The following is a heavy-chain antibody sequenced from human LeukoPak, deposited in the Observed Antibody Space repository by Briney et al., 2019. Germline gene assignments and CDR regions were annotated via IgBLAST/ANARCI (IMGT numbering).Heavy chain of an antibody. CDR3: ARGPYYYDSSGYYFDY. Sequence: ASVKVSCKASGYTFTGYYMHWVRQAPGQGLEWMGWINPNSGNTGYAQKFQGRVTITRNTSISTAYMELSSLRSEDTAVYYCARGPYYYDSSGYYFDYWGQGTLVTVSS. D-gene: IGHD3-22*01. CDR2: INPNSGNT. CDR1: GYTFTGYY. J-gene: IGHJ4*02. V-gene: IGHV1-8*03.